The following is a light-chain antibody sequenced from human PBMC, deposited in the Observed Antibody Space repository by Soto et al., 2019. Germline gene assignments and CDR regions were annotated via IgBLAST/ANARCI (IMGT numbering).Light chain of an antibody. CDR2: AAS. CDR3: QQRSNWPPVYT. CDR1: QSVSSF. V-gene: IGKV3-11*01. J-gene: IGKJ2*01. Sequence: EIVLTQSPATLSLSPGERATLSCRASQSVSSFLAWYQRKPGQAPRLLIYAASNRATGTPAMFSGSGSGTDFTLTISNLEPEDFAVYYCQQRSNWPPVYTFGQGTKLEIK.